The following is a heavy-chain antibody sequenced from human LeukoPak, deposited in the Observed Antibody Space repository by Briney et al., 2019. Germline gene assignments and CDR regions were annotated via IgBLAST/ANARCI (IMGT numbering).Heavy chain of an antibody. CDR1: GFTFSSYA. D-gene: IGHD6-19*01. J-gene: IGHJ4*02. Sequence: PGRSLRLSCAASGFTFSSYAMSWVRQAPGKGLEWVSAISGSDDSTYYADSVKGRFTISRDNSKNTLYLQMNSLRAEDTAIYYCAKTAYSSGWYVDYWGQGTLVTVSS. V-gene: IGHV3-23*01. CDR2: ISGSDDST. CDR3: AKTAYSSGWYVDY.